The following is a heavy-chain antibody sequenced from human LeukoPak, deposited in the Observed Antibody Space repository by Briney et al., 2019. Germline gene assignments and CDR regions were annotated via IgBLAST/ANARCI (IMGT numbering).Heavy chain of an antibody. CDR3: ARERLIAGATVFDY. D-gene: IGHD1-26*01. CDR2: IYCSGST. J-gene: IGHJ4*02. CDR1: GDSISRHY. Sequence: PSETLSLTCTVSGDSISRHYWSWIRQPPGKGLEWIGCIYCSGSTSYNPSLKSRVPISVDTSNNQFSLKLTSMTAADTAVYFCARERLIAGATVFDYWGQGTLVTVSS. V-gene: IGHV4-59*11.